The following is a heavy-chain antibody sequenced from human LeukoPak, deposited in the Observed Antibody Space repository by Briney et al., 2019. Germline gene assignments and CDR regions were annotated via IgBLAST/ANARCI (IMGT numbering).Heavy chain of an antibody. V-gene: IGHV1-2*04. D-gene: IGHD5-18*01. CDR2: INPHSGVT. CDR1: GYTFTGYF. CDR3: ARDVRGYSYGYDS. Sequence: ASVKVSCKASGYTFTGYFIHWVRQAPGQWLEWMGWINPHSGVTNYAQKFQGWVTMTRDTSINTAYMEVSRLGSDDTAIYYCARDVRGYSYGYDSWGQGTLVTV. J-gene: IGHJ5*01.